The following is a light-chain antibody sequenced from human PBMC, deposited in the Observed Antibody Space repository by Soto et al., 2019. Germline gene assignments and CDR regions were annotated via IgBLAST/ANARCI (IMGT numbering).Light chain of an antibody. CDR3: QQYDLWPPIT. Sequence: EIVMTQSPATLSVSPGDRATLSCRASQSISRGLDWYQQKPGQAPSLLIYDSSTRATGIPARFSGSGSGTEFTLTISGLQSEDFAVYYCQQYDLWPPITFGQGTRLEIK. J-gene: IGKJ5*01. V-gene: IGKV3-15*01. CDR2: DSS. CDR1: QSISRG.